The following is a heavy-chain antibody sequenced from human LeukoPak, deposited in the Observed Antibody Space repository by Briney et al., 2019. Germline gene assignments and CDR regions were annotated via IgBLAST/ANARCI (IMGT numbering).Heavy chain of an antibody. V-gene: IGHV4-59*01. CDR1: GGSISSYY. J-gene: IGHJ6*03. CDR3: ARETRHDFWSGYYKGPFMDV. D-gene: IGHD3-3*01. Sequence: SETLSLTCTVSGGSISSYYWSWIRQPPGKGLEWIGYIYYSGSTNYNPPLKSRVTISVDTSKNQFSLKLSSVTAADTAVYYCARETRHDFWSGYYKGPFMDVWGKGTTVTVSS. CDR2: IYYSGST.